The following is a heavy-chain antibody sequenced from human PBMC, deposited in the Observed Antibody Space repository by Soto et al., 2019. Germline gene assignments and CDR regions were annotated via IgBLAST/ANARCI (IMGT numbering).Heavy chain of an antibody. D-gene: IGHD5-12*01. CDR1: GGSISSYY. CDR3: ARDSKRGYSGYDKLDY. J-gene: IGHJ4*02. CDR2: IYYSGST. Sequence: QVQLQESGPGLVKPSETLSLTCTVSGGSISSYYWTWIRQPPGKGLEWIGHIYYSGSTNYNPSLNRRVTISVDTSKNQFSLKLSSVTAADTAVYYCARDSKRGYSGYDKLDYWGQGTLVTVSS. V-gene: IGHV4-59*01.